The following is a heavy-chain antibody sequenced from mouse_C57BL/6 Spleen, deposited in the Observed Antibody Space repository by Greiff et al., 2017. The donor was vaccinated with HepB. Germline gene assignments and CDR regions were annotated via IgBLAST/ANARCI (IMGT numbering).Heavy chain of an antibody. CDR3: TFITTPVDY. J-gene: IGHJ2*01. Sequence: VHVKQSGAELVRPGASVKLSCTASGFNIKDDYMHWVKQRPEQGLEWIGWIDPENGDTEYASKFQGKATITADTSSNTAYLQLSSLTSEDTAVYYCTFITTPVDYWGQGTTLTVSS. CDR2: IDPENGDT. D-gene: IGHD1-1*01. CDR1: GFNIKDDY. V-gene: IGHV14-4*01.